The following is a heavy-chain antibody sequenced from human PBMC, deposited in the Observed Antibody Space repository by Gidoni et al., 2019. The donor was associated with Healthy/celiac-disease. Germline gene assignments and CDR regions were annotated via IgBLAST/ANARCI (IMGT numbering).Heavy chain of an antibody. D-gene: IGHD6-19*01. CDR2: ISYDGSNK. Sequence: QVQLVESGGGVVQPGRSLRLSCAASGFTFSSYGMHWVRQAPGKGLEWVAVISYDGSNKYYADSVKGRFTISRDNSKNTLYLQMNSLRAEDTAVYYCANEGVAGNWGQGTLVTVSS. V-gene: IGHV3-30*18. J-gene: IGHJ4*02. CDR1: GFTFSSYG. CDR3: ANEGVAGN.